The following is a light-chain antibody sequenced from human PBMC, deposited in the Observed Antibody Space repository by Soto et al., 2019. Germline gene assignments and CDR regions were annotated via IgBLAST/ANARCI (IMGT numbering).Light chain of an antibody. CDR1: QSISSY. CDR2: AAS. CDR3: LQHNSYPYT. Sequence: DIQMTQSPSSLSASVGDRVTITCRASQSISSYLNWYQQKPGKAPKLLIYAASSLQSGVPSRFSGSGSGTKFTLTISSLQPEDFATYYCLQHNSYPYTFGRGTRLEIK. J-gene: IGKJ2*01. V-gene: IGKV1-17*01.